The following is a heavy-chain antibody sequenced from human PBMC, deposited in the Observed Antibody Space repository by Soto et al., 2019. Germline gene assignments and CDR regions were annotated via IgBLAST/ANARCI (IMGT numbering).Heavy chain of an antibody. CDR3: ASLSTVTTSDY. Sequence: EVQLVESGGGLVQPGGSLRLSCAASGFTVSSNYMSWVHQAPGKGLEWVSVIYSGGSTYYADSVKGRFTISRDNSKNTLYLQMNSLRAEDTAVYYCASLSTVTTSDYWGQGTLVTVSS. J-gene: IGHJ4*02. CDR1: GFTVSSNY. D-gene: IGHD4-17*01. CDR2: IYSGGST. V-gene: IGHV3-66*01.